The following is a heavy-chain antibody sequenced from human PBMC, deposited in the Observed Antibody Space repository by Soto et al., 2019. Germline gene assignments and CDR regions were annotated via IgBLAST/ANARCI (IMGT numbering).Heavy chain of an antibody. CDR1: GGSMSSYY. CDR2: IYASGNT. CDR3: AKGGYCSASICYPGFDY. D-gene: IGHD2-15*01. J-gene: IGHJ4*02. V-gene: IGHV4-59*12. Sequence: SETLSLTCTASGGSMSSYYWNWIRQPPGKGLESIGYIYASGNTNYNPSFKSRVAISIDTSKNTIYLQMNSLSAEDTAVYYCAKGGYCSASICYPGFDYWGQGTLVTVSS.